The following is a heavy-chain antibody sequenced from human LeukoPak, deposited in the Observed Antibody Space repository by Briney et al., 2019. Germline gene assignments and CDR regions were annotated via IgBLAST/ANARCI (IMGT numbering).Heavy chain of an antibody. CDR1: GASLSSSSNY. J-gene: IGHJ4*02. CDR2: INYSGTT. Sequence: SETLSLTCTVSGASLSSSSNYWGWIRRPPGKGLEWIGSINYSGTTYYNPSLKSRVTISVDTSKNQFSLKLSSVTAADTAVYYCVRQGYSSFDYWGQGTLVTVSS. V-gene: IGHV4-39*01. D-gene: IGHD6-19*01. CDR3: VRQGYSSFDY.